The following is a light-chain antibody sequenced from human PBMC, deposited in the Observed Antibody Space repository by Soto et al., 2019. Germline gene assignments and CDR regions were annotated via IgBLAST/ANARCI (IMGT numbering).Light chain of an antibody. CDR3: MQPLQTPRT. CDR1: QSLLHSNGYNY. Sequence: VLMTQSPLSLPVTPGEPSSISCRSSQSLLHSNGYNYLDWYLQKPGQSPQLLIYLGSNRSSGVPDRFSGSGSATDFTLKISRVEAEDVGIYYCMQPLQTPRTFGQGTKV. V-gene: IGKV2-28*01. CDR2: LGS. J-gene: IGKJ1*01.